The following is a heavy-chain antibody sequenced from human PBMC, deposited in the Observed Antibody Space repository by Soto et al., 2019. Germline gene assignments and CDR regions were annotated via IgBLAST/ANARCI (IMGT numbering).Heavy chain of an antibody. Sequence: GETVKLSCAASGLSVSTNFMSWVRQAPGKGLEWLAVIYSGGKTFYADSVKGRFTISKDNSKNTLSLQMNSLRAEDTAVYYCTRDAPGERPYYFYYYGMDVWGQGTTVTAP. CDR3: TRDAPGERPYYFYYYGMDV. J-gene: IGHJ6*02. V-gene: IGHV3-53*01. CDR2: IYSGGKT. CDR1: GLSVSTNF.